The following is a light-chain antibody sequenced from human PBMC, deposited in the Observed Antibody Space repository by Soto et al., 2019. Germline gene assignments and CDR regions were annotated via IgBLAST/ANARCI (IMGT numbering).Light chain of an antibody. CDR3: QQYGNSPWT. CDR1: QSVSSN. J-gene: IGKJ1*01. CDR2: GAS. Sequence: EIVMTQSPATLSVSPGERATLSCRASQSVSSNLAWYQQKPGQAPRLLIYGASSRATGIPDRFSGSGSGTDFTLTISRLEPEDFAVYYCQQYGNSPWTFGPGTKVDIK. V-gene: IGKV3-20*01.